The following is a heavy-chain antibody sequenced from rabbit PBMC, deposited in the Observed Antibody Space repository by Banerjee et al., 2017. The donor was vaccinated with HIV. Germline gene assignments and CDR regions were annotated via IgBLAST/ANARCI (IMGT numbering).Heavy chain of an antibody. CDR1: GFSFSSSYW. J-gene: IGHJ4*01. D-gene: IGHD6-1*01. V-gene: IGHV1S40*01. Sequence: QSLEESGGDLVKPGASLTLTCTASGFSFSSSYWICWVRQAPGKGLEWIACIYTGSGSTYYANWAKGRFTISKTSSTTVTLQMTTLTAADTATYFCARGSYYTYGYAGYAPYYFNLWGQGTLVTVS. CDR2: IYTGSGST. CDR3: ARGSYYTYGYAGYAPYYFNL.